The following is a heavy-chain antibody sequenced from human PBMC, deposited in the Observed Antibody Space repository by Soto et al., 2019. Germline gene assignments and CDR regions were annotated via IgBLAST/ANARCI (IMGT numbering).Heavy chain of an antibody. V-gene: IGHV1-18*01. CDR1: GYTFTSYG. D-gene: IGHD3-3*01. J-gene: IGHJ6*02. CDR3: ARDPPYYDFWSCYFSSGYYYGMDV. Sequence: QVQLVQSGAEVKKPGASVKVSCKASGYTFTSYGISWVRQAPGQGLEWMGWISAYNGNTNYAQKLQGRVTMTTDTSTSTAYMELRSLRSDDTAVYYCARDPPYYDFWSCYFSSGYYYGMDVWGQGTTVTVSS. CDR2: ISAYNGNT.